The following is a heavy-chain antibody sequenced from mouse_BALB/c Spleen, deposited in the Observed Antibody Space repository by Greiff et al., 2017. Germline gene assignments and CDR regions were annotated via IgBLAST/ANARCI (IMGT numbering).Heavy chain of an antibody. D-gene: IGHD6-1*01. J-gene: IGHJ3*01. CDR2: ISSGGGST. CDR3: ARPQPPAWFAY. Sequence: EVQLVESGGGLVKPGGSLKLSCAASGFAFSSYDMSWVRQTPEKRLEWVAYISSGGGSTYYPDTVKGRFTISRDNAKNTLYLQMSSLKSEDTAMYYCARPQPPAWFAYWGQGTLVTVSA. V-gene: IGHV5-12-1*01. CDR1: GFAFSSYD.